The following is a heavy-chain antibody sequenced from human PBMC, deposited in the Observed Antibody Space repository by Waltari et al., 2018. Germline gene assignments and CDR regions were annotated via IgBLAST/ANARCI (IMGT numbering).Heavy chain of an antibody. V-gene: IGHV3-23*01. D-gene: IGHD1-7*01. Sequence: EVQLLESGGGLVQPGGYLRLSCAASGFTFSSYAMSWVRQAPGKGPARVSAISGSGGSTYYADSVKGRFTISRDNSKNTLYLQMNSLRAEDTAVYYCAKDLAPYNWNSNPYYYYGMDVWGQGTTVTVSS. J-gene: IGHJ6*02. CDR2: ISGSGGST. CDR3: AKDLAPYNWNSNPYYYYGMDV. CDR1: GFTFSSYA.